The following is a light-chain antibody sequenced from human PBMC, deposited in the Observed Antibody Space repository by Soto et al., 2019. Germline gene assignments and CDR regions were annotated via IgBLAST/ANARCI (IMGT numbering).Light chain of an antibody. J-gene: IGLJ3*02. CDR1: SNDVGLYNY. CDR2: DVT. Sequence: QSALTQPASVSGSPGQSITISCTGSSNDVGLYNYVSWYQQHPGKAPKLVISDVTNRPSGVSDRFSGSKSGNTAFLTISGLQAEDEADYYCSSYTTSNTWLFGGGTKLTVL. V-gene: IGLV2-14*03. CDR3: SSYTTSNTWL.